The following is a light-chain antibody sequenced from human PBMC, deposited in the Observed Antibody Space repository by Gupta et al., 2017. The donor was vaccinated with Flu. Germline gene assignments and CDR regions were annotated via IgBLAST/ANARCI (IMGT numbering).Light chain of an antibody. CDR2: QAS. Sequence: DIQMTHSPSTLSASIGDRVTITCRASQSISNTLAWYQQKPGKAPKLLIYQASSSVSGVPSRFSGSGSGTEFTLTISSPQPDDFATYYCQQYNSYSITFGGGTKVEIK. V-gene: IGKV1-5*03. J-gene: IGKJ4*01. CDR1: QSISNT. CDR3: QQYNSYSIT.